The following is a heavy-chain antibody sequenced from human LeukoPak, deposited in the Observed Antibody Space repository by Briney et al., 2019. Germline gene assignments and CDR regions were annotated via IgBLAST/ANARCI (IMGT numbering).Heavy chain of an antibody. CDR3: AKAPVTTCSGAYCYPFDY. J-gene: IGHJ4*02. CDR2: ISVSGNT. CDR1: GFTLSSYA. Sequence: GGSLRLSCAASGFTLSSYAMSWVRQGPGKGLEWVSAISVSGNTYHADSVKGRFTISRDSSKNTLYLQMNSLGAEDAAVYYCAKAPVTTCSGAYCYPFDYWGQGTLVTVSS. D-gene: IGHD2-15*01. V-gene: IGHV3-23*01.